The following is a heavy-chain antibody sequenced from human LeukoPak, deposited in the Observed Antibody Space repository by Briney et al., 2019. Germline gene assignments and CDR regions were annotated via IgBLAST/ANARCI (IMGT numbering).Heavy chain of an antibody. CDR3: AISATARGGFDF. J-gene: IGHJ4*02. D-gene: IGHD1-26*01. CDR1: GFTFSSYW. V-gene: IGHV3-7*01. Sequence: GGSLRLSCAASGFTFSSYWMSWVRQAPGKGLEWVANIKQDGSEKYYVDSVKGRFTISRDNAKNSLFLQMNGLRAEDKAVYFCAISATARGGFDFWGQGTLVTVSS. CDR2: IKQDGSEK.